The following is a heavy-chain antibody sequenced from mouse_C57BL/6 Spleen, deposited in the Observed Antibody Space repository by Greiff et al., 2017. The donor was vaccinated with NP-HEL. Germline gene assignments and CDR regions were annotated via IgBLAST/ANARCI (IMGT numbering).Heavy chain of an antibody. D-gene: IGHD1-1*01. Sequence: EVQLQQSGPELVKPGASVKIPCKASGYTFTDYTMDWVKQSHGKSLEWIGDINPNNGGTIYNQKFKGKATLTVDKSSSTAYMELRSLTSEDTAVYYCARRIPYYYGSSPVGAMDYWGQGTSVTVSS. CDR2: INPNNGGT. CDR1: GYTFTDYT. J-gene: IGHJ4*01. V-gene: IGHV1-18*01. CDR3: ARRIPYYYGSSPVGAMDY.